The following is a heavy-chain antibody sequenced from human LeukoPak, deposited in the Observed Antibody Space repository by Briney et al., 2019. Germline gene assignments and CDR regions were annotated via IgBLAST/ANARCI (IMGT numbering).Heavy chain of an antibody. CDR3: ARLPLYPEQLVLIDY. D-gene: IGHD6-13*01. Sequence: GESLKISCKGSGYSFTSYWIGWVRPMPGKGLEWMGIIYPGDSDTRYSPSFQGQVTISADKSISTAYLQWSSLKASDTAMYYCARLPLYPEQLVLIDYWGQGTLVTVSS. V-gene: IGHV5-51*01. CDR1: GYSFTSYW. CDR2: IYPGDSDT. J-gene: IGHJ4*02.